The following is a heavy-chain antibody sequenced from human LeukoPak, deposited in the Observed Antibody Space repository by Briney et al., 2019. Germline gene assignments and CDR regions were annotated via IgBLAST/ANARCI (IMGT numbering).Heavy chain of an antibody. J-gene: IGHJ6*03. CDR3: ARGAVGSGGSSVYYYMEV. V-gene: IGHV4-59*01. Sequence: PSETLSLTCTVSGGSISTYYWNWIRQPPGKGLEWIGYIYYSGTTNYNPSLKSRVSMSVDTSKNQFSLKLSSVTAADTAVYYCARGAVGSGGSSVYYYMEVWGKGTTVTVS. D-gene: IGHD6-19*01. CDR1: GGSISTYY. CDR2: IYYSGTT.